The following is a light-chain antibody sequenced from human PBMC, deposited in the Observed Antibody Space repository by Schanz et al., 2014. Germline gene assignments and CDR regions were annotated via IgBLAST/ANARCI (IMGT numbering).Light chain of an antibody. CDR1: QSVSSN. Sequence: EIVMTQSPATLSVSPGERATLSCRAGQSVSSNLAWYQQKPGQAPRLLIYGASNRATGIPDRFSGSGSGTDFTLTISRLEPEDFAVCYCQQYGRAPVTFGQGTKVEIK. V-gene: IGKV3-20*01. CDR3: QQYGRAPVT. CDR2: GAS. J-gene: IGKJ1*01.